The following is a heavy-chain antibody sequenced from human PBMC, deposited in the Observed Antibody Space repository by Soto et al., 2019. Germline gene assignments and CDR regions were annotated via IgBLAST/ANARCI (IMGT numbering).Heavy chain of an antibody. J-gene: IGHJ6*02. CDR2: IYSRGST. D-gene: IGHD2-15*01. Sequence: QVQLQESGPGLVKPSETLSLTCSVSGGSMSGYYWNWIRQPAGRGLEWLGRIYSRGSTMYNPSLKIRVTILIDTSSDQCSLSLNSVTAADAAVYYCAGISEDIYDGMDVWGQGTTVTVSS. CDR1: GGSMSGYY. CDR3: AGISEDIYDGMDV. V-gene: IGHV4-4*07.